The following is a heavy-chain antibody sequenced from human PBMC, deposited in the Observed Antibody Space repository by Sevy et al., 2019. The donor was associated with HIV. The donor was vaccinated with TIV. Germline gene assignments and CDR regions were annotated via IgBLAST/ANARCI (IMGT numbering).Heavy chain of an antibody. CDR1: GGTFSTFL. V-gene: IGHV1-69*13. Sequence: ASVKVSCKASGGTFSTFLISWVRQAPGQGLEWMGGIRPIFGTVDYAQKFQARVTFTADESTSTAYMELSSLRPDDTAVYYGATRGDCGGDCSIYYFDYWGQGSLVTVSS. J-gene: IGHJ4*02. CDR2: IRPIFGTV. CDR3: ATRGDCGGDCSIYYFDY. D-gene: IGHD2-21*02.